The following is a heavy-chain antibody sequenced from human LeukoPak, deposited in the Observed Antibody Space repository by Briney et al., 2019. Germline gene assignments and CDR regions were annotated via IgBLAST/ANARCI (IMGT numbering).Heavy chain of an antibody. CDR3: AKLPLSGAYGMIDY. CDR2: ISGSGGNT. D-gene: IGHD2-15*01. CDR1: GFTFSNYA. Sequence: GGSLRLSCAVSGFTFSNYAMSWVRQAPGKGLEWVSGISGSGGNTYYAGSVKGRFTISRDNPNNTLYLEMNSLRAEDTAVHYCAKLPLSGAYGMIDYWGQGTLVTVSS. V-gene: IGHV3-23*01. J-gene: IGHJ4*02.